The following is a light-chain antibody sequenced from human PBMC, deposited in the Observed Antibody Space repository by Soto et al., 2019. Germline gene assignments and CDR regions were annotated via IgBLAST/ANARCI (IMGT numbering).Light chain of an antibody. CDR1: QSISSN. J-gene: IGKJ1*01. CDR3: QQYKDWPPWT. V-gene: IGKV3-15*01. Sequence: EIVMTQSPATLSVSPGERATLSCRASQSISSNLAWYQQKPGRAPRLLIYDASTRATGAPARFSGSGSGTEFTLTISSLQSEDFAVYYCQQYKDWPPWTFGQGTKVDIK. CDR2: DAS.